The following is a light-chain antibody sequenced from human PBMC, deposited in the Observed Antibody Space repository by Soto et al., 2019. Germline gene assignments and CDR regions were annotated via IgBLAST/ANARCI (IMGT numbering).Light chain of an antibody. CDR1: QSVSSRR. CDR2: GAS. J-gene: IGKJ5*01. CDR3: QQYGSPII. Sequence: EIMLTQSPGTRSGSAVASATLSFRAGQSVSSRRLAWYQQKPGQAPRFLIYGASTRPTGIPDRCSGSGSGTDFTITISRLEHDDFAVYYRQQYGSPIIFGQGTRLEIK. V-gene: IGKV3-20*01.